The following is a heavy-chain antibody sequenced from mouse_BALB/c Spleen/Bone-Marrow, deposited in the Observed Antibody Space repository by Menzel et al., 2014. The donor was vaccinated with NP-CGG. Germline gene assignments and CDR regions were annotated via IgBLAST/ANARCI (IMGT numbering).Heavy chain of an antibody. J-gene: IGHJ2*01. CDR2: ISSGSSTI. D-gene: IGHD4-1*01. CDR3: ATGTRDY. V-gene: IGHV5-17*02. Sequence: EVQLVESGGGLVQPGGSRKLSCAASGFTFSSFGMHWVRQAPEKGLEWVAYISSGSSTIYYADTVKGRVTISRDNPKNTLFMQMTSLRSEDTAMYYCATGTRDYWGQGTTLTVSS. CDR1: GFTFSSFG.